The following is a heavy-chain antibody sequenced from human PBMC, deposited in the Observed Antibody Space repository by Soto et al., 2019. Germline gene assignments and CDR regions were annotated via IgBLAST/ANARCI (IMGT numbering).Heavy chain of an antibody. CDR2: ISASRTTI. CDR3: ARDGRRGYALDV. Sequence: EGQLEESGGGLVQPGGSLRLSCIVSGFTFTDYSLNWVRQAPGKGLEWLSYISASRTTIYYAGSVRGRFTVSRDNAKNSLYLQMNSLRDEDTAVYYCARDGRRGYALDVWGQGTMVTVSS. J-gene: IGHJ6*02. CDR1: GFTFTDYS. D-gene: IGHD1-26*01. V-gene: IGHV3-48*02.